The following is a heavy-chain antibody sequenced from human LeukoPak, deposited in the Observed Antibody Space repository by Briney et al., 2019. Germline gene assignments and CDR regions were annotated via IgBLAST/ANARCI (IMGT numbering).Heavy chain of an antibody. Sequence: GGSLRLSCAASGFTFDDYAMHWVRQAPGKGLEWVSLISWDGGSTYYADSVKGRFTISRDNSKNSLYLQMNSLRAEDTALYYCAKCPPGIAVAGTPRIYYYYYMDVWGKGTTVTVSS. D-gene: IGHD6-19*01. V-gene: IGHV3-43D*03. CDR1: GFTFDDYA. CDR2: ISWDGGST. J-gene: IGHJ6*03. CDR3: AKCPPGIAVAGTPRIYYYYYMDV.